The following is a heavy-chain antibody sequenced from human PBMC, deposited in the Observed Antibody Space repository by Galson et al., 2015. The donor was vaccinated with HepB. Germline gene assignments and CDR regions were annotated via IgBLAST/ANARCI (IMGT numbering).Heavy chain of an antibody. V-gene: IGHV3-74*01. Sequence: SLRLSCAASGFTFSNYWMHWVRQVPGKGLVWVARTNPGGTDPNYADSAKGRFTISRDNAKNTLDLQMNSLRGEDTAVYYCVRDGDHYDFDHWGQGILVIVSS. CDR3: VRDGDHYDFDH. D-gene: IGHD2-21*02. CDR1: GFTFSNYW. CDR2: TNPGGTDP. J-gene: IGHJ4*02.